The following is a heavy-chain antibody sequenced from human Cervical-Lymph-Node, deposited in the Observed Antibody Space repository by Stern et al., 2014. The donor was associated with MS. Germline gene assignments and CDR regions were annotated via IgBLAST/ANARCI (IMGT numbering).Heavy chain of an antibody. D-gene: IGHD2-8*01. Sequence: QMQLVQSGPEVKKPGASVKVSCKASGYTFSNFGISWVRQAPGQGLEWMGWIGAFNGNTKYARKLQDRVTMTTDTSTRTAYMELTSLASDDTAVYYCARDGHYATTYFDHWGQGTLVTVSS. CDR3: ARDGHYATTYFDH. V-gene: IGHV1-18*01. J-gene: IGHJ4*02. CDR1: GYTFSNFG. CDR2: IGAFNGNT.